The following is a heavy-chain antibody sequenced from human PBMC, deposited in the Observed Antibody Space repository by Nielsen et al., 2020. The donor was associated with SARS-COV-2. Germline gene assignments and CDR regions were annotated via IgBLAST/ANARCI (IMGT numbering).Heavy chain of an antibody. CDR3: AMGGGNTWYHHY. CDR2: IIPVFGTG. J-gene: IGHJ4*02. D-gene: IGHD6-13*01. Sequence: SVKVSCKASGGTFSSDAISWVRQAPGQGLEWMGGIIPVFGTGNSAQIFHGRVTITADVSTRTVYLEVSSLRSEDTAVYYCAMGGGNTWYHHYWGQGTLITVSS. V-gene: IGHV1-69*13. CDR1: GGTFSSDA.